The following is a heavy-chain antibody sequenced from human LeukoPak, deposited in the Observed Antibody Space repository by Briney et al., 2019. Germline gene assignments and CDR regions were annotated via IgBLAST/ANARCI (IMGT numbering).Heavy chain of an antibody. CDR2: ISYDESQE. Sequence: GGSLGLSCAASGFTFSNYGMHWVRQAPGRGLEWVAVISYDESQEYYVESVKGRFIISRDNSRKTVYLQMDSLRADDTAVYYCTRGEEGWYFDVWGRGTMVTVSS. J-gene: IGHJ2*01. V-gene: IGHV3-33*01. CDR1: GFTFSNYG. CDR3: TRGEEGWYFDV.